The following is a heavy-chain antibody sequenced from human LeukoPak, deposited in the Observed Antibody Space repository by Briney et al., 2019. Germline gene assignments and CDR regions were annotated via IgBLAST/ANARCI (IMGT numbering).Heavy chain of an antibody. Sequence: KTSETLSLTCAVYGGSFSGYYWSWIRQPPGKGLEWIGEINHSGSTNYNPSLKSRVTISVDTSKNQFSLKLSSVTAADTAVYYCARSRRGSYHFYYYYYMDVWGKGTTVTISS. CDR1: GGSFSGYY. D-gene: IGHD1-26*01. V-gene: IGHV4-34*01. J-gene: IGHJ6*03. CDR2: INHSGST. CDR3: ARSRRGSYHFYYYYYMDV.